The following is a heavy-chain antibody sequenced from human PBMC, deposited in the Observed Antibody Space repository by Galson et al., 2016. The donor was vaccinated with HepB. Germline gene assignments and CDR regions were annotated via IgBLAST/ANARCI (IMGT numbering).Heavy chain of an antibody. CDR2: INPSGGST. CDR3: ARIIGSGHYLVDY. V-gene: IGHV1-46*01. CDR1: GYIFTSHS. D-gene: IGHD3-22*01. Sequence: SVKVSCKASGYIFTSHSMHWVRQAPGQGLEWMAMINPSGGSTSYAQKFQGRVTVTRDTSTSTVYMELSSLGSEDTAVYYCARIIGSGHYLVDYWVQGTLVTVSS. J-gene: IGHJ4*02.